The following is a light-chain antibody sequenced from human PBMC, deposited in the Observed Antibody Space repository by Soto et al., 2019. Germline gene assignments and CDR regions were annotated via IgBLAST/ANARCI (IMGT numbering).Light chain of an antibody. CDR2: EVT. Sequence: QSALTQPASVSGSPGQSITIFCTGTSSDVGGYNYVSWYQQHPGKTPKLMIYEVTNRPSGVSNRFSGSKSGNTASLTISGLQAEVEADYYFISYSSSSTYVFGTGTKVTVL. CDR1: SSDVGGYNY. CDR3: ISYSSSSTYV. V-gene: IGLV2-14*01. J-gene: IGLJ1*01.